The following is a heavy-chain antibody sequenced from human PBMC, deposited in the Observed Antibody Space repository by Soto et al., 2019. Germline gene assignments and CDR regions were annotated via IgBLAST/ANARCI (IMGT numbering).Heavy chain of an antibody. J-gene: IGHJ4*02. D-gene: IGHD1-26*01. CDR1: GFTFKNYA. CDR3: AKGPTSGSPRVDS. V-gene: IGHV3-23*01. CDR2: ISGSGGST. Sequence: EVQLLESGGGLVQPGGSLRLSCAASGFTFKNYAMTWVRQAPGKGLEWVSCISGSGGSTFYVDSMKCRFTISRDNSKNTLFLQMNSLRAEDTAVYYCAKGPTSGSPRVDSLGQGTLVTVSS.